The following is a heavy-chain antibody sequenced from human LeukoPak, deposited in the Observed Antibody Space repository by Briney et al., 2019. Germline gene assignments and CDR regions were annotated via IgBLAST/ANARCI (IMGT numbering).Heavy chain of an antibody. CDR2: IYYSGST. J-gene: IGHJ3*02. D-gene: IGHD3-3*01. CDR3: AKGIFGVVTTDAFDI. V-gene: IGHV4-59*01. CDR1: GGSISSYY. Sequence: SETLSLTCTVSGGSISSYYWSWIRQPPGKGLEWIGYIYYSGSTNYNPSLKSRVTISVDTSKNQFSLKLSSVTAADTAVYYCAKGIFGVVTTDAFDIWGQGTMVTVSS.